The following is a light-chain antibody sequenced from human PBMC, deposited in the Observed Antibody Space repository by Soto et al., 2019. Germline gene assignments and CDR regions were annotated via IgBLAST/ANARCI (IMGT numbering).Light chain of an antibody. Sequence: EIVMTQSPATLSVSPGEGATLSCRAGQSVGSNLAWYQQKPGQAPRLLIYGASTRATGVPARFSGSGSGTEFTPTISSLQSEDFAVYYCQQYEDWPPQLTFGGGTKVEIK. J-gene: IGKJ4*01. V-gene: IGKV3-15*01. CDR1: QSVGSN. CDR3: QQYEDWPPQLT. CDR2: GAS.